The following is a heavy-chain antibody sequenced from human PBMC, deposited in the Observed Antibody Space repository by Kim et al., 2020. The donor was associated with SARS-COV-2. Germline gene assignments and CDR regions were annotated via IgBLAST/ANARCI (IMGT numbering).Heavy chain of an antibody. J-gene: IGHJ4*02. CDR2: IYYSGST. V-gene: IGHV4-59*08. CDR3: ARRGLGYCSGGSCYSGFDS. Sequence: SETLSLTCTVSGGSISSYYWSWIRQPPGKGLEWIGYIYYSGSTNYNPSLKSRVTISVDTSKNQFSLKLSSVTAADTAGYYCARRGLGYCSGGSCYSGFDSGGQGTLVTVSS. D-gene: IGHD2-15*01. CDR1: GGSISSYY.